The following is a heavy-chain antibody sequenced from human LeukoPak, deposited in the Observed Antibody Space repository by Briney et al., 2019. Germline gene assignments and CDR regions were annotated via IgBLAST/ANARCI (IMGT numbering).Heavy chain of an antibody. V-gene: IGHV4-4*07. D-gene: IGHD6-6*01. CDR3: ARGLAARRPEELFDY. Sequence: SETLSLTCTVSGGSISSYYWSWIRQPAGKGLEWIGRIYTSGSTNYNPSLKSRVTMSVDTSKNQFSLKLSPVTAADTAVYYCARGLAARRPEELFDYWGQGTLVTVSS. J-gene: IGHJ4*02. CDR1: GGSISSYY. CDR2: IYTSGST.